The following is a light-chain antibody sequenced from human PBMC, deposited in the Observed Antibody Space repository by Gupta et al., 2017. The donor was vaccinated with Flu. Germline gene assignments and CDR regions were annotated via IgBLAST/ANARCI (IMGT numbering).Light chain of an antibody. Sequence: GDRVTVTCRASQDIRNDLGWYQQKPGKAPKLLIYAASTLQSGVPSRFSGSGSGTDFTLTINSLQPEDFATYYCLQDYSYPLTFGPGTKVDIK. CDR3: LQDYSYPLT. CDR1: QDIRND. CDR2: AAS. J-gene: IGKJ3*01. V-gene: IGKV1-6*01.